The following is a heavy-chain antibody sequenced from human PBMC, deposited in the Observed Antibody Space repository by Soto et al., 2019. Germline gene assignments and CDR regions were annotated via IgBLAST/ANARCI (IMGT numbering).Heavy chain of an antibody. CDR1: GFTFRSFT. D-gene: IGHD6-13*01. V-gene: IGHV3-21*01. Sequence: GGSLRLFCAASGFTFRSFTMNWVRQAPGKGLEWVSTISSNSAYIYYTDALRGRFTISRDNAKNSLHLQMNSLRAEDTAVYYCTRDASRDSSARGWFDPWGPGTLVTVSS. J-gene: IGHJ5*02. CDR3: TRDASRDSSARGWFDP. CDR2: ISSNSAYI.